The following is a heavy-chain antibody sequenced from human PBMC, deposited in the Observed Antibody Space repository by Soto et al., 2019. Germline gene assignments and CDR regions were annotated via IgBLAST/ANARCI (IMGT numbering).Heavy chain of an antibody. J-gene: IGHJ4*02. CDR3: ARGRYGDY. Sequence: QVHLVQSGAEVKKPGASVKVSCKGSGYAFTTYCITWVRQDPGQGLEWMGWISAHNGNTNYAQKLQGRVTVTRDTSTSTAYMELRSLRSYDTAVYYCARGRYGDYWGQGALVTVSS. D-gene: IGHD1-1*01. CDR2: ISAHNGNT. V-gene: IGHV1-18*01. CDR1: GYAFTTYC.